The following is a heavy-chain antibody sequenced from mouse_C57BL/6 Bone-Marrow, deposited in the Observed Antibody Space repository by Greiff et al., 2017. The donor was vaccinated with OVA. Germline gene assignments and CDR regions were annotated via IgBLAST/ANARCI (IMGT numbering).Heavy chain of an antibody. CDR3: ARRYYGSRWYFDV. V-gene: IGHV5-17*01. CDR2: ISSGSSTI. J-gene: IGHJ1*03. Sequence: EVQLQESGGGLVKPGGSLKLSCAASGFTFSDYGMHWVRQAPEKGLEWVAYISSGSSTIYYADTVKGRFTISRDNAKNTLFLQMTSLRSEDTAMYYCARRYYGSRWYFDVWGTGTTVTVSS. D-gene: IGHD1-1*01. CDR1: GFTFSDYG.